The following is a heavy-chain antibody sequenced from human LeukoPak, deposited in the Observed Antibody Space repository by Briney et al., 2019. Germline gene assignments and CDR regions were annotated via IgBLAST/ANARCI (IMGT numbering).Heavy chain of an antibody. Sequence: GGSLRLSCAASGFTFRTYAMSWVRQAPGKGLEWVSAISGSGGSTYYADSVKGRFTISRDNSKNTLYLQMNSLRAEDTAVYYCAKDHPAAMLVDYWGQGTLVTVSS. V-gene: IGHV3-23*01. D-gene: IGHD2-2*01. J-gene: IGHJ4*02. CDR2: ISGSGGST. CDR3: AKDHPAAMLVDY. CDR1: GFTFRTYA.